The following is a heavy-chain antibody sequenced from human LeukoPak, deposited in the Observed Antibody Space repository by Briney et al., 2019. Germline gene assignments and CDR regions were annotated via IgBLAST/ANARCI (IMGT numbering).Heavy chain of an antibody. J-gene: IGHJ4*02. CDR2: ISCDGSNK. CDR1: GFTFNNYG. D-gene: IGHD2-2*01. Sequence: PGGSLRLSCAASGFTFNNYGMHWVRQAPGKGLEWVAVISCDGSNKYYADSVKGRFTISRDNSKNTLYLQMNSLRAEDTAVYYCAKDYCSSSSCYGEYWGQGTLVTVSS. CDR3: AKDYCSSSSCYGEY. V-gene: IGHV3-30*18.